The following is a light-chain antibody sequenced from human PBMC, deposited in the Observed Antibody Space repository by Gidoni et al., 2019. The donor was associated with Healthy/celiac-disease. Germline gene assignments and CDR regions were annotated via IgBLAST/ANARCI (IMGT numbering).Light chain of an antibody. CDR1: QSVSSSY. J-gene: IGKJ1*01. CDR3: QQYGSSPWT. V-gene: IGKV3-20*01. CDR2: GAS. Sequence: ELVLTQSPGTLSLSPGERATLSSRASQSVSSSYLAWYQQKPGQAPRLLIYGASSRATGIPDRFSGSGSGTDFTITISRLEPEDFAVYYCQQYGSSPWTFXQXTKVEIK.